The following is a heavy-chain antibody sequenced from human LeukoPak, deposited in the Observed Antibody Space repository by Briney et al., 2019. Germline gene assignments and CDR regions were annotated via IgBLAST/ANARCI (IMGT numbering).Heavy chain of an antibody. CDR2: ISGGGATT. CDR3: AKSTGYSTTGRDFDS. V-gene: IGHV3-23*01. CDR1: GFTFSSYA. J-gene: IGHJ4*02. Sequence: GGSLRLSCAASGFTFSSYAMSWVRQAPGKGLEWVSDISGGGATTFYADSVKGRFTISRDNSKNTLYLQLSSLRAEDTAVYYCAKSTGYSTTGRDFDSWGRGTLVTASS. D-gene: IGHD6-13*01.